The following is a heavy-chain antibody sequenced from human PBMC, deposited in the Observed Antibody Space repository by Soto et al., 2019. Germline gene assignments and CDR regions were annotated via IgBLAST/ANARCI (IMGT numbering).Heavy chain of an antibody. CDR2: IYYSGST. CDR3: AGYVLRFLEWFPH. Sequence: SETLSLTCTVSGGSISSSSYYWGWIRQPPGKGLEWIGSIYYSGSTYYNPSLKSRVTISVDTSKNQFSLKLSSVTAADTAVYYCAGYVLRFLEWFPHWGQGTLVTVSS. CDR1: GGSISSSSYY. D-gene: IGHD3-3*01. V-gene: IGHV4-39*01. J-gene: IGHJ1*01.